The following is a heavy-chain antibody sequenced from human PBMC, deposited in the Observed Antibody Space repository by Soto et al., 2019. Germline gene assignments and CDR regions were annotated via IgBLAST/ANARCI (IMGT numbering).Heavy chain of an antibody. V-gene: IGHV5-10-1*01. D-gene: IGHD3-22*01. CDR1: GYSFTSYW. J-gene: IGHJ6*02. Sequence: GESLKISCKGSGYSFTSYWISWVRQMPGKGLEGMGRIDPSDSYTNYSPSFQGHVTISADKSISTAYLQWSSLKASDTAMYYCARRTLDYYDSSGVYYYYYGMDVWGQGTTVTVSS. CDR2: IDPSDSYT. CDR3: ARRTLDYYDSSGVYYYYYGMDV.